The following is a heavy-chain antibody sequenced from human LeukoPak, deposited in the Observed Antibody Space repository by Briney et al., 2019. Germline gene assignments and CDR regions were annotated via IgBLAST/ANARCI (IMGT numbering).Heavy chain of an antibody. CDR2: ISGSGGST. D-gene: IGHD2-21*01. CDR3: AKDIPDCGGDCYPFGLDY. V-gene: IGHV3-23*01. Sequence: GGSLRLSCAASGFTVSSNYMSWVRQAPGKGLEWVSAISGSGGSTYYADSVKGRFTISRDNSKNTLYLQMNSLRAEDTAVYYCAKDIPDCGGDCYPFGLDYWGQGTLVTVSS. J-gene: IGHJ4*02. CDR1: GFTVSSNY.